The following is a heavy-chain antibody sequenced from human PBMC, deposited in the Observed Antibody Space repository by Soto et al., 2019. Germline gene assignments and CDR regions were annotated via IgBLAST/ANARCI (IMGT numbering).Heavy chain of an antibody. CDR1: GFTFSSYG. Sequence: LRLSCAASGFTFSSYGMHWVRQAPGKGLEWVAVISYDGSNKYYADSVKGRFTISRDNSKNTLYLQMNSLRAEDTAVYYCAKDPYKVRGFWSGYLPMDVCGQGTTVTVSS. D-gene: IGHD3-3*01. J-gene: IGHJ6*02. CDR3: AKDPYKVRGFWSGYLPMDV. V-gene: IGHV3-30*18. CDR2: ISYDGSNK.